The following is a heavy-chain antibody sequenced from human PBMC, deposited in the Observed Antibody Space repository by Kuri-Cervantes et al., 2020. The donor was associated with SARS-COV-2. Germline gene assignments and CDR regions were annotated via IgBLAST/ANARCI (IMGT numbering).Heavy chain of an antibody. D-gene: IGHD2-21*01. Sequence: SLKISCAASGFTFISTAMHWVRQAPGKGLEWVAVISYDGSTKYYADSVKGRFTISRDNSKETLSLQMNSLRAEDTALYYCVKDRQGLGYSGMDVWGPGATVTVSS. CDR1: GFTFISTA. CDR2: ISYDGSTK. V-gene: IGHV3-30*18. CDR3: VKDRQGLGYSGMDV. J-gene: IGHJ6*01.